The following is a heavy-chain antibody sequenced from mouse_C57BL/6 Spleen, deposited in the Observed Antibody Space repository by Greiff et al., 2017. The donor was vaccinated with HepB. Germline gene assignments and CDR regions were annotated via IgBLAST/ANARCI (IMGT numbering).Heavy chain of an antibody. D-gene: IGHD2-3*01. CDR1: GYTFTSYG. V-gene: IGHV1-81*01. Sequence: QVQLKESGAELARPGASVKLSCKASGYTFTSYGISWVKQRTGQGLEWIGEIYPRSGNTYYNEKFKGKATLTADKSSSTAYMELRSLTSEDSAVYFCARSGGYDGYYVNYFDYWGQGTTLTVSS. CDR2: IYPRSGNT. J-gene: IGHJ2*01. CDR3: ARSGGYDGYYVNYFDY.